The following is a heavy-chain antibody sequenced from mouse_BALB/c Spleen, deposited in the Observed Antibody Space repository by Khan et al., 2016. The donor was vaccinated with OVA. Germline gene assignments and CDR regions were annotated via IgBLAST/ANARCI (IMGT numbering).Heavy chain of an antibody. J-gene: IGHJ3*01. Sequence: VQLQQSGAELAKPGASVKMSCKASGYTFTNYWMHWVKQRPGQGLEWIGYINPSTGYTEYNQKFKDKATLTADKSSSTDYMQLSSRTSEDSAVFYCVNHGSSSAWFTYWGQGTLVTVSA. D-gene: IGHD1-1*01. CDR1: GYTFTNYW. V-gene: IGHV1-7*01. CDR3: VNHGSSSAWFTY. CDR2: INPSTGYT.